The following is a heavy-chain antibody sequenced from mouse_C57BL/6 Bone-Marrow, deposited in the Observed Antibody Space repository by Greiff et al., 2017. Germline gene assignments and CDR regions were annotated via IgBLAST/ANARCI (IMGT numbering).Heavy chain of an antibody. CDR1: GFTFSSYG. CDR2: ISSGGSYT. CDR3: ARHRAPYFDY. J-gene: IGHJ2*01. V-gene: IGHV5-6*02. D-gene: IGHD3-3*01. Sequence: DVKLVESGGDLVKPGGSLKLSCAASGFTFSSYGMSWVRQTPDKRLEWVATISSGGSYTYYPDSVKGRFTISRDNAKNTLYLQMSSLKSEDTAMYYCARHRAPYFDYWGQGTTLTGAS.